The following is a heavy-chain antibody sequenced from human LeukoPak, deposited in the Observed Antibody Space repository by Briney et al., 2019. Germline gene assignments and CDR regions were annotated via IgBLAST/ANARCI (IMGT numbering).Heavy chain of an antibody. J-gene: IGHJ3*02. Sequence: GGSLRLSCAASGFTFDNYGINWVRQAPGKGLEWVSRIHWNGGRTGYADSVKGRFTISRDNSKNTLYLQMNSLRAEDTAVYYCARTLVGADGSDAFDIWGQGTMVTVSS. CDR2: IHWNGGRT. D-gene: IGHD1-26*01. V-gene: IGHV3-20*04. CDR3: ARTLVGADGSDAFDI. CDR1: GFTFDNYG.